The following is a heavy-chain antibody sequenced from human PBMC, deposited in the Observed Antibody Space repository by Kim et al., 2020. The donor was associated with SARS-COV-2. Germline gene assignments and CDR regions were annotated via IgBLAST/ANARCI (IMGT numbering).Heavy chain of an antibody. CDR2: INHSGST. D-gene: IGHD3-16*01. CDR3: ARGMGDYVGWFDP. J-gene: IGHJ5*02. V-gene: IGHV4-34*01. Sequence: SETLSLTCAVYGGSFSGYYWSWIRQPPGKGLEWIGEINHSGSTNYNPSLKSRVTISVDTSKNQFSLKLSSVTAADTAVYYCARGMGDYVGWFDPWGQGTL. CDR1: GGSFSGYY.